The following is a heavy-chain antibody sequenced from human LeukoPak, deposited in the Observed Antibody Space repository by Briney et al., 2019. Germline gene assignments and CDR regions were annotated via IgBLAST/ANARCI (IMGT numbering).Heavy chain of an antibody. CDR1: GFTFSSYA. Sequence: GGSLRLSCAASGFTFSSYAMSWVRQAPGRGLEWVSAISGSGGSTYYADSVKGRFTISRDNSKNTLYLQMNSLRAEDTAVYYCAKGVTVYNWFDPWGQGTLVTVSS. J-gene: IGHJ5*02. CDR3: AKGVTVYNWFDP. CDR2: ISGSGGST. D-gene: IGHD4-23*01. V-gene: IGHV3-23*01.